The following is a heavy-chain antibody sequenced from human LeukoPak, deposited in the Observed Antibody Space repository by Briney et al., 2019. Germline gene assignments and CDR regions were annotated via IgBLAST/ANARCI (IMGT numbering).Heavy chain of an antibody. CDR2: FNPEDAET. V-gene: IGHV1-24*01. CDR1: VSTLSQLS. J-gene: IGHJ4*02. D-gene: IGHD4-17*01. CDR3: AAEIVGYGDVHYFDS. Sequence: GASVKLSLTISVSTLSQLSVDWVRRSPGQGLEWMGGFNPEDAETIYARSFQGRLTVTEDKSTDTAYMELSSLRSEDTAMDYVAAEIVGYGDVHYFDSWGQGTLVTVSS.